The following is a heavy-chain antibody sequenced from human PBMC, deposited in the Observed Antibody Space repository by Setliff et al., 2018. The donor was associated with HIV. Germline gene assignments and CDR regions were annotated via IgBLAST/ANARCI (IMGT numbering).Heavy chain of an antibody. CDR3: ARVGASGVASSMDYHYYMDV. CDR2: IFASGST. D-gene: IGHD2-2*01. CDR1: GGSFSSYH. J-gene: IGHJ6*03. Sequence: LSLTCTVSGGSFSSYHWSWIRRPAGKGLEWIGHIFASGSTKYNPSLESRVTMSVDTSRTQFSLKLRSVTAADTAVYYCARVGASGVASSMDYHYYMDVWGKGTSVTVSS. V-gene: IGHV4-4*07.